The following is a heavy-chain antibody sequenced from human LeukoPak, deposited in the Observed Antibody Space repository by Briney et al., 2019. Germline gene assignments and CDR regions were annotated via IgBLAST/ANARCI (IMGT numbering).Heavy chain of an antibody. V-gene: IGHV3-23*01. Sequence: PGGTLRLSCAASGFTFSSYVMSWVRQAPGKGLEWVSAISNSGDNTYYADSVKGRFTISRDNSKNTLYLQMNSLRSEDTAVYYCATAAEGYSYGYDHFDYWGQGTLVTVSS. CDR2: ISNSGDNT. CDR3: ATAAEGYSYGYDHFDY. D-gene: IGHD5-18*01. J-gene: IGHJ4*02. CDR1: GFTFSSYV.